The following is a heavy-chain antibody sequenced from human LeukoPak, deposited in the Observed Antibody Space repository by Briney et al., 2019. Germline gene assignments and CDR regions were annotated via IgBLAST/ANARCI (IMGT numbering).Heavy chain of an antibody. J-gene: IGHJ5*02. CDR3: AREADALLLWFGELPTGAGWFDP. Sequence: PSETLSLTCTVAGGSISSYYWSWIRQPPGKGLEWIGSIYYTGGTNYNPSLKSRVTMSVDTSKNQFSLKLSSVTAADTAVYYCAREADALLLWFGELPTGAGWFDPWGQGTLVTVSS. CDR2: IYYTGGT. CDR1: GGSISSYY. V-gene: IGHV4-59*12. D-gene: IGHD3-10*01.